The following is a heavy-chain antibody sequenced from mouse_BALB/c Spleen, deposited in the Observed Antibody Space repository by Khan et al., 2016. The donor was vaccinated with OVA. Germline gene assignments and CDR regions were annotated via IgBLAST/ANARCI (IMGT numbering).Heavy chain of an antibody. CDR1: GFTFTNYG. CDR2: INTYTGEP. CDR3: ARVGYNGTMDC. J-gene: IGHJ4*01. V-gene: IGHV9-3-1*01. D-gene: IGHD2-14*01. Sequence: QIQLVQSGPELKKPGETVQISCKASGFTFTNYGMNWVKQTPGKDLKWMGWINTYTGEPTFADDFKGRFAFSLETSASTAYLQINSLKNEDTATYFCARVGYNGTMDCWGQGISVTVSS.